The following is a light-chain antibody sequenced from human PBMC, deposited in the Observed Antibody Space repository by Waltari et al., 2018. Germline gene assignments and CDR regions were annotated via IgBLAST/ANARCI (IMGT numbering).Light chain of an antibody. CDR1: QSVLYRSDNKND. CDR2: WAS. CDR3: QQDKRSRT. J-gene: IGKJ1*01. Sequence: DIVMMQTPDSLAVSMGERATLDCKSSQSVLYRSDNKNDLAWYQHKPGQPPKLLFYWASTRESGVPDQFSASGSGTDFTHTINNLQAEDVAGYYLQQDKRSRTFGQGTKVEIK. V-gene: IGKV4-1*01.